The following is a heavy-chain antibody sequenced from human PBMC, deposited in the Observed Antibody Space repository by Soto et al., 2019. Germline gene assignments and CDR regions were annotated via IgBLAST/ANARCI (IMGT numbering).Heavy chain of an antibody. CDR1: GGSISSSSYY. V-gene: IGHV4-39*01. Sequence: PSETLSLTCTVSGGSISSSSYYWGWIRQPPGKGLEWIGSIYYSGSTYYNPSLKSRVTISVDTSKNQFSLKLSSVTAADPAVYYCARTVLGYCSGGSCYPGWFDPWGQGTLVTVSS. CDR2: IYYSGST. CDR3: ARTVLGYCSGGSCYPGWFDP. J-gene: IGHJ5*02. D-gene: IGHD2-15*01.